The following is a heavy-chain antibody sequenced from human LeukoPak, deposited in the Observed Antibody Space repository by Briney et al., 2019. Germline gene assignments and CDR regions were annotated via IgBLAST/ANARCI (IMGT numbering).Heavy chain of an antibody. V-gene: IGHV1-18*01. CDR2: INTYNGDT. Sequence: ASVKVSCKAFGYTFTSYGITWVRQAPGQGLEWMGWINTYNGDTNYAQKLQGRVTMTTDTSTGTAYMELRSLRSDDTAVYYCARWRGFTGSSDENWFDPWGQGTLVTVSP. D-gene: IGHD6-6*01. CDR3: ARWRGFTGSSDENWFDP. CDR1: GYTFTSYG. J-gene: IGHJ5*02.